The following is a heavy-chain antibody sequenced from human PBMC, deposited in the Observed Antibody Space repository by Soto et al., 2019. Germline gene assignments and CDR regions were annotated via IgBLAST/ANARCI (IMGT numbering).Heavy chain of an antibody. J-gene: IGHJ4*02. CDR3: AREDYRNYGGGALDY. CDR1: GFTFSSYA. V-gene: IGHV3-23*01. CDR2: ISGSGGST. Sequence: PGGSLRLSCAASGFTFSSYAMSWVRQAPGKGLEWVSAISGSGGSTYYADSVKGRFTISRDNAKNSLYLQMNSLSAEDTAVYYCAREDYRNYGGGALDYWGQGTLVTVSS. D-gene: IGHD4-4*01.